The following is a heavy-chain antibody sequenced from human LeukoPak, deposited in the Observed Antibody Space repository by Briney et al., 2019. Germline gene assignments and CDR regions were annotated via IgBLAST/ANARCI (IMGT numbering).Heavy chain of an antibody. D-gene: IGHD6-13*01. CDR2: ISYDGSNK. J-gene: IGHJ4*02. V-gene: IGHV3-30-3*01. CDR1: GFTFSSYA. CDR3: ARGQQLVKTD. Sequence: PGGSLRLSCAASGFTFSSYAMSWVRQAPGKGLEWVAVISYDGSNKYYADSVKGRFTISRDNSKNTLYLQMNSLRAEDTAVYYCARGQQLVKTDWGQGTLVTVSS.